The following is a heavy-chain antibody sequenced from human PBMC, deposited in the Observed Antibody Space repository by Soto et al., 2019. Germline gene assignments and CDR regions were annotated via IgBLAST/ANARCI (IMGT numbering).Heavy chain of an antibody. J-gene: IGHJ4*02. Sequence: SETLSLTCTVSGGSISTVSSYWGWIRQPPGKGLEWIGSIYFIGSSYSNPSLKSRVTMSADTSNNQFSLKLSSVTAADTAVYFCERQDDKSGSTSWGQGTLVTVSS. CDR1: GGSISTVSSY. CDR3: ERQDDKSGSTS. V-gene: IGHV4-39*01. CDR2: IYFIGSS. D-gene: IGHD5-12*01.